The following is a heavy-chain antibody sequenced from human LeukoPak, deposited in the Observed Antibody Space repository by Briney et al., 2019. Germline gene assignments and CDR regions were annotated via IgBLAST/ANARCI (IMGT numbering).Heavy chain of an antibody. CDR2: ISSSSSII. D-gene: IGHD3-16*02. J-gene: IGHJ4*02. CDR1: GFTFSSYR. Sequence: GGSLRLSCAASGFTFSSYRMTWARQAPGKGLEWVSYISSSSSIIYYADSVKGRFTISRDNAKNSLYLQMNSLRAEDTAVYYCASGRTFGGVIVGPAFDYWGQGTLVTVS. V-gene: IGHV3-48*01. CDR3: ASGRTFGGVIVGPAFDY.